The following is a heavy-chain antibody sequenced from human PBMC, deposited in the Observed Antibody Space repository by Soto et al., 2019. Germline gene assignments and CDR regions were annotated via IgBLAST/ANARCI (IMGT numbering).Heavy chain of an antibody. V-gene: IGHV3-30*18. CDR2: ISYDGRIT. D-gene: IGHD6-13*01. CDR3: SKKFDGPVAAGPDS. Sequence: QVQLVESGGGVVQPGRSLRLSCAASGFAFSIYGMHWVRQSPGKGLEWVAAISYDGRITSYTDSVKGRFTISRDNSKNTRFLQMNSLRPEDTCGDYGSKKFDGPVAAGPDSWGQGTLVTVSS. J-gene: IGHJ4*02. CDR1: GFAFSIYG.